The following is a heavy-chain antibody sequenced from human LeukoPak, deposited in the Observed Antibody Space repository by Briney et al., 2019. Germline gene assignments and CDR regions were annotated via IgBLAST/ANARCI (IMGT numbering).Heavy chain of an antibody. J-gene: IGHJ6*02. CDR3: ARDTGDSPYYYYGMDV. V-gene: IGHV3-30-3*01. CDR2: ISYDGSNK. D-gene: IGHD3-10*01. CDR1: GFTFSSYA. Sequence: GGSLRLSCAASGFTFSSYAMHWVRQAPGKGLEWVAVISYDGSNKYYADSVKGRFTISRDNSKNTLYLQMNSLRAEDTAEYYCARDTGDSPYYYYGMDVWGQGTTVTVSS.